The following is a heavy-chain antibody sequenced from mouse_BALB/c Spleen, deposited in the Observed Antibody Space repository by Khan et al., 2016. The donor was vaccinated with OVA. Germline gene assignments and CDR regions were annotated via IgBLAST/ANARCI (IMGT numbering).Heavy chain of an antibody. D-gene: IGHD2-3*01. J-gene: IGHJ2*01. CDR3: ARTGYYYFDY. CDR1: GFTFSGFG. Sequence: EVELVESGGGLVQPGGSRKLSCAASGFTFSGFGMHWVRQAPEKGLEWVAFISSDSNIIYYADTVKGRFTISRDNPKNTLFLQMTSLRSEDTAMYFCARTGYYYFDYWGQGTTRTVSS. CDR2: ISSDSNII. V-gene: IGHV5-17*02.